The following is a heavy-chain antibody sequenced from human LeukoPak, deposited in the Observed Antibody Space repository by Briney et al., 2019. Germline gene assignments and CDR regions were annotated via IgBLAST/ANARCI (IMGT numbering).Heavy chain of an antibody. J-gene: IGHJ3*02. CDR3: ARRSRNGLDAFDI. V-gene: IGHV1-2*02. D-gene: IGHD2-8*01. CDR2: IDPNTGDT. Sequence: ASVKVSCKASAYTFTGYYLHWVRQAPGQGPEWMGWIDPNTGDTSTAQRFQGRVTMTSDRSISTAYMALSRLTSDDTALYYCARRSRNGLDAFDIWGQGTMVTVSS. CDR1: AYTFTGYY.